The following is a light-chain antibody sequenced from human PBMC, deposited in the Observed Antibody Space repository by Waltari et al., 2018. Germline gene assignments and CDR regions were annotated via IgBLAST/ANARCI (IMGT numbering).Light chain of an antibody. CDR1: QSVSNY. Sequence: EIVLTQSPGTLSLSPGERATLSCRASQSVSNYLAWYQQKPGQAPRLLIYDASIRATGIPDRFSGSGSGTDFSLTISRLEPEDFAVYYCQKYVNLPATFGQGTKVEIK. CDR2: DAS. V-gene: IGKV3-20*01. CDR3: QKYVNLPAT. J-gene: IGKJ1*01.